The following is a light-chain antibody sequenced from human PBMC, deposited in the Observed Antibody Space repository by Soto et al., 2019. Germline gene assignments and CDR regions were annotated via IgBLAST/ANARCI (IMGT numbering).Light chain of an antibody. J-gene: IGKJ1*01. CDR3: QQYGNSPPWT. CDR1: HTVLTNY. V-gene: IGKV3-20*01. Sequence: DIVLTQSPGTLSLSPGERATLSCRASHTVLTNYLAWYQQKPGQAPRLLIYGASSRASGIPDRFSGSGSGTAFTLTISRLEPDDVAVYFCQQYGNSPPWTFGQGTKVEAK. CDR2: GAS.